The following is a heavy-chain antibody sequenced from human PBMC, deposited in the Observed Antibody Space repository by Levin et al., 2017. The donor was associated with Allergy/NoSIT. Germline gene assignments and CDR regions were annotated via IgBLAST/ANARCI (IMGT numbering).Heavy chain of an antibody. J-gene: IGHJ5*02. V-gene: IGHV3-33*01. Sequence: LSLTCAASGFTFSSYGMHWVRQAPGKGLEWVAVIWYDGSNKYYADSVKGRFTISRDNSKNTLYLQMNSLRAEDTAVYYCARASKNSLNWFDPWGQGTLVTVSS. CDR2: IWYDGSNK. CDR1: GFTFSSYG. D-gene: IGHD2-21*01. CDR3: ARASKNSLNWFDP.